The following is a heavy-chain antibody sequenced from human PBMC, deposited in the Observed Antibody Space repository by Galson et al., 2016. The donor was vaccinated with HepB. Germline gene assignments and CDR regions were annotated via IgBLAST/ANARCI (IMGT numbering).Heavy chain of an antibody. D-gene: IGHD6-19*01. J-gene: IGHJ5*02. V-gene: IGHV3-23*01. CDR1: GFTFSNYD. Sequence: SLRLSCAASGFTFSNYDMSWVRQAPGKGLECVSSIRGSGDRTYYPDFVKGRFTISRDNSKNTLYLQMNSLRGDDTAVYYCIAASPPFRHSGGWSAWFDRWGQGTLVTVSS. CDR2: IRGSGDRT. CDR3: IAASPPFRHSGGWSAWFDR.